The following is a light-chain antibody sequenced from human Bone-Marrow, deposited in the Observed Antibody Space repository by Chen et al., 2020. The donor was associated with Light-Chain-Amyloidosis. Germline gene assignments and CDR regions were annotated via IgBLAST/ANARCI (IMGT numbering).Light chain of an antibody. Sequence: QSALTQPASVSGPPGQSLTISCTGTSSDIGSYNYVSWYQQDPGNAPKLIISDVSNRHLGVSNRLSGSKSGDTASLTISGLQAEDAAEYDCSSHSSSSAPVIFGGGTKLTVL. V-gene: IGLV2-14*01. CDR2: DVS. J-gene: IGLJ2*01. CDR3: SSHSSSSAPVI. CDR1: SSDIGSYNY.